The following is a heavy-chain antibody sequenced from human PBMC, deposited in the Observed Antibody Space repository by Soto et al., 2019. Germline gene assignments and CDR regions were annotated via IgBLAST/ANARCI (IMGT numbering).Heavy chain of an antibody. CDR3: ARSIAAAVDFDY. D-gene: IGHD6-13*01. CDR2: ISAYNGNT. CDR1: GYPFTSYG. V-gene: IGHV1-18*01. J-gene: IGHJ4*02. Sequence: ASLKVSCKASGYPFTSYGISWVRQAPGQRLEWMGWISAYNGNTNYAQKLQGRVTMTTDTSTSTAYMELRSLRSDDTAVYYCARSIAAAVDFDYWGQGTLVTVSS.